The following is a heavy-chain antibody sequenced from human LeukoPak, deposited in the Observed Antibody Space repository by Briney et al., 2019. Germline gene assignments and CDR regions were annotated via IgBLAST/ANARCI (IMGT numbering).Heavy chain of an antibody. CDR3: ARDLFYGWFGKFRDDY. D-gene: IGHD3-10*01. Sequence: ASVKVSCKASGYTFTSYGISWVRQAPGQGLEWMGWISAYNGNTNYAQKLQGRVTMTTDTSTSTAYMELRSLRSDDTAVYYCARDLFYGWFGKFRDDYWGQGTLVTVSS. V-gene: IGHV1-18*01. CDR2: ISAYNGNT. J-gene: IGHJ4*02. CDR1: GYTFTSYG.